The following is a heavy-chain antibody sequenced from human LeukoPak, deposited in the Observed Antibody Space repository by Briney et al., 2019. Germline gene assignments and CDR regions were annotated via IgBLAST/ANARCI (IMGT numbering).Heavy chain of an antibody. Sequence: PGRSLRLSCAASGFTFSSYAMHWVRQAPGKGLEWVAVISYDGSNKYYADSVKGRFTISRDNSKNTLYLQMNSLRAEDTAVYYRAREDYDMDYFDYWGQGTLVTVSS. D-gene: IGHD3-9*01. CDR3: AREDYDMDYFDY. CDR2: ISYDGSNK. J-gene: IGHJ4*02. CDR1: GFTFSSYA. V-gene: IGHV3-30-3*01.